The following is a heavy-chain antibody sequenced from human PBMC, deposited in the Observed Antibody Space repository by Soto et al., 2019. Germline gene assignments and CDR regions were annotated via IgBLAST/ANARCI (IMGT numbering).Heavy chain of an antibody. CDR3: ARDRGCSGGSCYSGAFDI. V-gene: IGHV1-69*08. J-gene: IGHJ3*02. Sequence: QVQLVQSGAEVKKPGSSVKVSCKASGGTFSSYTISWVRQAPGQGLEWMGRIIPILGIANYAQKFQGRVTIPADKSTSTAYMELSSLRSEDTAVYYCARDRGCSGGSCYSGAFDIWGQGTMVTVSS. CDR2: IIPILGIA. D-gene: IGHD2-15*01. CDR1: GGTFSSYT.